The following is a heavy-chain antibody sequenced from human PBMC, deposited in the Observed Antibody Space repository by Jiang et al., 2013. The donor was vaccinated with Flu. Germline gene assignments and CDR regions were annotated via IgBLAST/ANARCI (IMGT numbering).Heavy chain of an antibody. CDR1: GGSISSSSYY. D-gene: IGHD1-26*01. Sequence: LLKPSETLSLTCTVSGGSISSSSYYWGWIRQPPGKGLEWIGSIYYSGSTYYNPSLKSRVTISVDTSKNQFSLKLSSVTAADTAVYYCARQDGSYYFPYYFDYWGQGTLVTVSS. J-gene: IGHJ4*02. V-gene: IGHV4-39*01. CDR3: ARQDGSYYFPYYFDY. CDR2: IYYSGST.